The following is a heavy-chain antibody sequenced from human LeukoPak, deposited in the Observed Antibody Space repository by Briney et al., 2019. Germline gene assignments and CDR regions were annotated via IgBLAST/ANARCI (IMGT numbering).Heavy chain of an antibody. D-gene: IGHD3-10*01. J-gene: IGHJ6*03. CDR1: GGTFSSYA. CDR2: IIPIFGTA. Sequence: SVKVSCKASGGTFSSYAISWVRQAPGQGLEWMGGIIPIFGTANYAQKFQGRVTITADESTSTAYIELSSLRSEDTAVYYCARDSGQYGSGSYYSYYYYMDVWGKGTTVTVSS. V-gene: IGHV1-69*13. CDR3: ARDSGQYGSGSYYSYYYYMDV.